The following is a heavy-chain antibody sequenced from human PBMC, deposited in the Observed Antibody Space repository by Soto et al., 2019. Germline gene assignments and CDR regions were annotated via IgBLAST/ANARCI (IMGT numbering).Heavy chain of an antibody. V-gene: IGHV4-34*01. D-gene: IGHD3-10*01. CDR3: ARGHSLLLWFGEVGMDV. Sequence: ETLSLTCAVYGGSFSGYYWSWIRQPPGKGLEWIGEINHSGSTNYNPSLKSRVTISVDTSKNQFSLKLSSVTAADTAVYYCARGHSLLLWFGEVGMDVWGQGTTVTVSS. CDR1: GGSFSGYY. J-gene: IGHJ6*02. CDR2: INHSGST.